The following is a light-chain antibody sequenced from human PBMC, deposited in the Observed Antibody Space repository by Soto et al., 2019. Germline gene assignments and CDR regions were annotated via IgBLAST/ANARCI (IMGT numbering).Light chain of an antibody. J-gene: IGKJ1*01. V-gene: IGKV1-5*03. CDR3: QQYSSFRWT. CDR1: QSINNW. Sequence: DNQMTQSPSTLSASVGDRVTITCRASQSINNWLAWYQQKPGKAPKLLIYKASSLESGVPSRFSGSGSGTEFTLTISSLQSDDFATYYCQQYSSFRWTFGQGTKVEIK. CDR2: KAS.